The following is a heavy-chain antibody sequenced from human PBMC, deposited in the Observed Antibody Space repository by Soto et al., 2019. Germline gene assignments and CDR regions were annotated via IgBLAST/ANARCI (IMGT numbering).Heavy chain of an antibody. D-gene: IGHD2-2*01. CDR1: GFTLSDYY. CDR2: ISGSNIYT. Sequence: GGSLRLSCAASGFTLSDYYMSWIRQAPGKGLEWISYISGSNIYTNYADSVKGRFTISRDNANNSLYLQMDSLRVEDTAVYYCARDGGEVIPAAIGGGYGMDVWGQGTTVTVSS. J-gene: IGHJ6*02. V-gene: IGHV3-11*06. CDR3: ARDGGEVIPAAIGGGYGMDV.